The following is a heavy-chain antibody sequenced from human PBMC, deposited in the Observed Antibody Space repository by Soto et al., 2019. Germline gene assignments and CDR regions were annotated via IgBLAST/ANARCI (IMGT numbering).Heavy chain of an antibody. CDR3: SNVVTVEGLGY. D-gene: IGHD2-15*01. CDR2: ISSSSSYI. V-gene: IGHV3-21*01. J-gene: IGHJ4*02. CDR1: GFTFSSYS. Sequence: EVQLVESGGGLVKPGGSLRLSCAASGFTFSSYSMNWVRQAPGKGLEWVSSISSSSSYIYYADSVKGRFTISRDNDKSSLYLQMNSLRAEDTAVYYCSNVVTVEGLGYWGQGTLVTVSS.